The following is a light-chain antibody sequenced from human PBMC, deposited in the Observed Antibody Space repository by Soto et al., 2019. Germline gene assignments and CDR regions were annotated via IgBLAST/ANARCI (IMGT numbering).Light chain of an antibody. Sequence: IVTTTSPAALSVSPWDRATLSCRASQSVSSNLAWYQQTPGQAPRLLLYDASYSATDSPPRFSGSGSGTDFTLTISSLEPEDVAVYYCQRRRTWPPTIPVAQVTRPAI. V-gene: IGKV3-11*01. CDR1: QSVSSN. CDR2: DAS. J-gene: IGKJ5*01. CDR3: QRRRTWPPTIP.